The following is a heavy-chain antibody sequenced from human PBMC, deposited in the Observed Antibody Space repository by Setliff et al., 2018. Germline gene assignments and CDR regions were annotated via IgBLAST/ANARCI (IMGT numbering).Heavy chain of an antibody. CDR3: ARDDYGTDY. CDR1: GGSFSGYY. V-gene: IGHV3-7*01. J-gene: IGHJ4*02. Sequence: PSETLSLTCAVYGGSFSGYYWSWVRQAPGKGLEWVANIKQDGSEKYYVDSVKGRFTISRDNAKNSLYLQMNSLRAEDTAVYYCARDDYGTDYWGQGTLVTVSS. D-gene: IGHD3-10*01. CDR2: IKQDGSEK.